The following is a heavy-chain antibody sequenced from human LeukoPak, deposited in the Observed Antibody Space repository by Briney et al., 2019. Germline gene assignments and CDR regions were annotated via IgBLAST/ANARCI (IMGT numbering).Heavy chain of an antibody. J-gene: IGHJ4*02. CDR3: ARGDDEYYYDSSGYYAY. CDR1: GGSISSSSYY. Sequence: SETLSLTCTVSGGSISSSSYYWGWIRQPPGKGLEWIGSIYYSGSTYYNPSLKSRVTISVDTSKNQFSLKLSSVTAADTAVYYCARGDDEYYYDSSGYYAYWGQGTLVTVSS. CDR2: IYYSGST. V-gene: IGHV4-39*07. D-gene: IGHD3-22*01.